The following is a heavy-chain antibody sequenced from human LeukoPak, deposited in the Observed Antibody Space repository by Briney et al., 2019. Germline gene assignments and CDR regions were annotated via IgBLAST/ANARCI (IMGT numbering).Heavy chain of an antibody. Sequence: GGSLRLSCAASGFTLSSYSMNGVRQARGKGLEWVSFISSSSSYIYYADSVKGRFTISRDNAKNSLYLQMNSLRAEDTAVYYCARDDYGDLYYFDYWGQGTLVTVSS. V-gene: IGHV3-21*06. CDR1: GFTLSSYS. CDR2: ISSSSSYI. CDR3: ARDDYGDLYYFDY. D-gene: IGHD4-17*01. J-gene: IGHJ4*02.